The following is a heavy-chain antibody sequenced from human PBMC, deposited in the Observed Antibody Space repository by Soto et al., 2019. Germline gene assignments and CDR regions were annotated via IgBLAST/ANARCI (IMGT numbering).Heavy chain of an antibody. J-gene: IGHJ5*02. D-gene: IGHD6-13*01. V-gene: IGHV3-23*01. CDR3: ATDRVWATGYLDH. Sequence: GGSLRLSCAASGFTFSNYAMNWVRQAPGKGLEWVSGISVSGDRTYYGDSVQGRFTISRDSIKETLYLQMNSLGAEDTAIYYCATDRVWATGYLDHWGQGTVVTVSS. CDR1: GFTFSNYA. CDR2: ISVSGDRT.